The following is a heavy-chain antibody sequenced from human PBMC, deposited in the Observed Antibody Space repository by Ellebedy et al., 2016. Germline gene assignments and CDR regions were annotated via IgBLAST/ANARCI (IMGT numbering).Heavy chain of an antibody. J-gene: IGHJ5*02. CDR2: ISAGSDTT. V-gene: IGHV3-23*01. CDR1: GLNFNTFF. Sequence: GGSLRLXCTASGLNFNTFFMSWVRQAPGKGLEWVSTISAGSDTTRLADSVKGRFIISRDNSKNTMYLQMNSLRADDTAVYYCRQGHYADLWGQGTLVTVSS. CDR3: RQGHYADL. D-gene: IGHD4-17*01.